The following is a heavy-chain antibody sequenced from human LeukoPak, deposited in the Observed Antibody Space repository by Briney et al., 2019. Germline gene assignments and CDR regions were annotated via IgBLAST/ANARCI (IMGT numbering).Heavy chain of an antibody. J-gene: IGHJ4*02. CDR1: GFTFSSYA. V-gene: IGHV3-23*01. Sequence: GRSLRLSCAASGFTFSSYAMSWVRQAPGKGLEWVSAISGSGGSTYYADSVKGRFTISRDNSKNTLYLQMNSLRAEDTAVYYCAKDISRSWYPDYWGQGTLVTVSS. CDR3: AKDISRSWYPDY. D-gene: IGHD6-13*01. CDR2: ISGSGGST.